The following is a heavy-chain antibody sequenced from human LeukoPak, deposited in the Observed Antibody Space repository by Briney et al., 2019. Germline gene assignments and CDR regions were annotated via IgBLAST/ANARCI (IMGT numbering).Heavy chain of an antibody. V-gene: IGHV3-23*01. CDR3: AKALYSSGWYPADY. CDR1: GFTFSSYA. Sequence: GGSLRLSCAASGFTFSSYAMSWVRQAPGNGLEWVSAISGSGGSTYYADSVKGRFTISRDNSKNTLYLQMNSLRAEDTAVYYCAKALYSSGWYPADYWGQGTVVSVSS. D-gene: IGHD6-19*01. CDR2: ISGSGGST. J-gene: IGHJ4*02.